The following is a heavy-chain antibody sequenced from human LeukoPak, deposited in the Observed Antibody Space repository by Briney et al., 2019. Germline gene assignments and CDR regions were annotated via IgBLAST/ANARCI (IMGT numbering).Heavy chain of an antibody. V-gene: IGHV3-7*04. CDR3: ARGSGWLDP. J-gene: IGHJ5*02. CDR1: GFTLSSYW. CDR2: IKPYGSEK. Sequence: GGSLRLSCAASGFTLSSYWMSWVRQAPGKGLELVANIKPYGSEKYYVDSVKGRFTIPRDNARNSLHLQMNSLTVEDTAVYYCARGSGWLDPWGQGTLVSVSS.